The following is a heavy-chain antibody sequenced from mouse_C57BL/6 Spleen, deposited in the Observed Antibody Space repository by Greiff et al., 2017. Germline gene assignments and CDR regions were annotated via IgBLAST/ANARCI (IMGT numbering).Heavy chain of an antibody. CDR1: GFTFSDYY. CDR2: INYDGSST. J-gene: IGHJ2*01. Sequence: EVQRVESEGGLVQPGSSMKLSCTASGFTFSDYYMAWVRQVPEKGLEWVANINYDGSSTYYLDSLKSRFIISRDNAKNILYLQMSSLKSEDTATYYCARGSLGHFDYWGQGTTLTVSS. V-gene: IGHV5-16*01. CDR3: ARGSLGHFDY. D-gene: IGHD4-1*01.